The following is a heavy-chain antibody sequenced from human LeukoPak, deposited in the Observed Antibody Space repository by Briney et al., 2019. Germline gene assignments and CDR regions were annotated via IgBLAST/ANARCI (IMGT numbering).Heavy chain of an antibody. CDR3: ARGDYYDSSGPDY. V-gene: IGHV3-33*01. CDR1: GFTFSSYG. D-gene: IGHD3-22*01. CDR2: IWYDGSNK. J-gene: IGHJ4*02. Sequence: GSLRLSCAASGFTFSSYGMRWVRQAPGKGLEWVAVIWYDGSNKYYADSVKGRFTFSRDNSKNTLYLQMNSLRAEDTAVYYCARGDYYDSSGPDYWGQGTLVTVSS.